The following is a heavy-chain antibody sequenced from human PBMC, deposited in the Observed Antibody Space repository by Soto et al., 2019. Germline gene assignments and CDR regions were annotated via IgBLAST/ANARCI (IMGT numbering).Heavy chain of an antibody. CDR1: GYTFTSYG. Sequence: ASVKGSCKASGYTFTSYGISWVRQAPGQGLEWMGWISAYNGNTNYAQKLQGRVTMTTDTSTSTAYMELRSLRSDDTAVYYCARDAKSDSSGPDAFDIWGQGTMVTVSS. V-gene: IGHV1-18*01. J-gene: IGHJ3*02. D-gene: IGHD3-22*01. CDR2: ISAYNGNT. CDR3: ARDAKSDSSGPDAFDI.